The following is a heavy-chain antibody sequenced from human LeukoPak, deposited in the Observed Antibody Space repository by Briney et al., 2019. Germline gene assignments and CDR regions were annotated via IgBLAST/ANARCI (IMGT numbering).Heavy chain of an antibody. V-gene: IGHV1-69*13. CDR1: GGTFSSYA. CDR2: IIPIFGTA. Sequence: SVKVSCTASGGTFSSYAISWVRQAPGQGLEWMGGIIPIFGTANYAQKFQGRVTITADESTSTAYMELSSLRSEDTAVYYCARDFGLRFLEWTTYYYGMDVWGQGTTVTVSS. CDR3: ARDFGLRFLEWTTYYYGMDV. J-gene: IGHJ6*02. D-gene: IGHD3-3*01.